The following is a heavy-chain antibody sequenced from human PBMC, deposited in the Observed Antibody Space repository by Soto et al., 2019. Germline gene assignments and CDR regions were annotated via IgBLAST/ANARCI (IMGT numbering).Heavy chain of an antibody. V-gene: IGHV1-69*06. J-gene: IGHJ4*02. CDR2: IIPLYGTV. CDR3: ARVRVIRGVIPSHFGL. CDR1: GGTFNSYG. D-gene: IGHD3-10*01. Sequence: QAHLAQSGAEVKKPGSSVTVSCKASGGTFNSYGISWVRQAPGQGLDWMGVIIPLYGTVNYEQKFQGRVSITADKTTSTAYMDLKSLRSDDTAVYYCARVRVIRGVIPSHFGLWGQGTQVTVSS.